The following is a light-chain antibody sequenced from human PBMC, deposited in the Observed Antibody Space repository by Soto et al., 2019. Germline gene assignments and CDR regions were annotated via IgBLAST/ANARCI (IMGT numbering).Light chain of an antibody. V-gene: IGKV3D-15*01. CDR3: QQYPNWPLT. CDR2: GAT. CDR1: QTVRDN. J-gene: IGKJ4*01. Sequence: VMTQSPATLSVSPGERATLSCRASQTVRDNLGWYQQKPGQPPRLLIYGATTRATGIPARFSGSGSGTEFTLTISSLQSEDFAVYYCQQYPNWPLTVGVRTTVDIX.